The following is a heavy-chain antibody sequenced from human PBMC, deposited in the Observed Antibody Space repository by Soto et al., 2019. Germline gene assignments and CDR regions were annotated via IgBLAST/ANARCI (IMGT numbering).Heavy chain of an antibody. J-gene: IGHJ4*02. CDR2: IYYSGST. CDR3: ARARRGAYFDY. Sequence: SETLSLTCTVSGGSISSYYWSWIRQPPGKGLEWIGYIYYSGSTNYNPSLKSRVTISVDTSKNQFSLKLSSVAAAETAVYYCARARRGAYFDYWGQGTLVTVSS. D-gene: IGHD3-10*01. V-gene: IGHV4-59*01. CDR1: GGSISSYY.